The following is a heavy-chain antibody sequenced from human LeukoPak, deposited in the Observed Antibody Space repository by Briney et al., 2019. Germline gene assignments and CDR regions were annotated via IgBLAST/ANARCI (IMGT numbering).Heavy chain of an antibody. V-gene: IGHV3-43D*04. CDR1: GFTFDDYA. D-gene: IGHD2-2*01. J-gene: IGHJ3*02. Sequence: GGSLRLSCAASGFTFDDYALHWVRQAPGKGLEWVSLISWDGGSTYYADSVKGRFTISRDNSKNSLYLQMNSLRSEDTALYYCASLGYCSSTSCYGAFDIWGQGTMVTVSS. CDR2: ISWDGGST. CDR3: ASLGYCSSTSCYGAFDI.